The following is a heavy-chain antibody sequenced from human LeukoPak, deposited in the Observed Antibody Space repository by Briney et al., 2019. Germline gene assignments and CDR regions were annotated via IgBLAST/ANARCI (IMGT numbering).Heavy chain of an antibody. CDR2: INPNSGGT. J-gene: IGHJ6*02. D-gene: IGHD6-19*01. V-gene: IGHV1-2*04. CDR1: GYTFTGYY. CDR3: ARGGGWYYYYGMDV. Sequence: ASVKVSCKASGYTFTGYYMHWVRQAPGQGLEWMGWINPNSGGTNYAQKFQGWVTMTRDTSISTAYMELSRLRSDDTAVYYCARGGGWYYYYGMDVWGQGTTVTVSS.